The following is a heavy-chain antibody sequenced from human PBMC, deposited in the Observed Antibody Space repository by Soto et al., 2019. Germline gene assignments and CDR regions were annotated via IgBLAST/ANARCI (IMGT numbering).Heavy chain of an antibody. V-gene: IGHV3-23*01. Sequence: EVQLLESGGGLVQPGGSLRLSCAASGFTFSSYAMSWVRQAPGKGLEWVSAISGSGGSTYYADSVKGRFTISRDNSKNTLYLQMNSLRAEDTAVYYCACYSSSWYKGSIIAYWGQGPLVTVSS. J-gene: IGHJ4*02. D-gene: IGHD6-13*01. CDR2: ISGSGGST. CDR1: GFTFSSYA. CDR3: ACYSSSWYKGSIIAY.